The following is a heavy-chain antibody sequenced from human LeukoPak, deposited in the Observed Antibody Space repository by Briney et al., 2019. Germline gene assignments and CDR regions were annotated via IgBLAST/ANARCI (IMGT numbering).Heavy chain of an antibody. CDR3: AHSLRVHGGDPFDY. Sequence: SGPTLVKPTQTLTLTCTFSGFSLSTSGVGVGWIRQPPGKALEWLALIYWNDDKRYSPSLKSRLTITKDTSKNQVVLTMTNTDPVDTATYYCAHSLRVHGGDPFDYWGQGTLVTVSS. V-gene: IGHV2-5*01. CDR2: IYWNDDK. CDR1: GFSLSTSGVG. J-gene: IGHJ4*02. D-gene: IGHD2-21*01.